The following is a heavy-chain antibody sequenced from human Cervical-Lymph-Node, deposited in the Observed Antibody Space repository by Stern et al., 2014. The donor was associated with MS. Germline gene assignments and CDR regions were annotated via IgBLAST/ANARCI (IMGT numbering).Heavy chain of an antibody. CDR2: VYYNGTT. D-gene: IGHD4-23*01. CDR1: GGSIRNFS. CDR3: ARHSVGVKDFDS. J-gene: IGHJ4*02. Sequence: QVQLQESGPGLVKPSETLSLTCTVSGGSIRNFSWSWIRQPPGRGMAWIGCVYYNGTTTHNPSLKSRVTMSVDTSKSQLSLRLHSVTAADTAVYYCARHSVGVKDFDSWGQGTLVTVSS. V-gene: IGHV4-59*01.